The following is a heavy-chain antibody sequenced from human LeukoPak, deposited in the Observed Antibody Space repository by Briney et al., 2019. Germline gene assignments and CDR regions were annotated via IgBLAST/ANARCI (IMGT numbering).Heavy chain of an antibody. Sequence: SETLSLTCTVSGGSISSYYWSWTRQPAGKGLEWIGRIYTSGSTNYNPSFKSRVTMSVDTSKNQFSLKLSSVTAADTAVYYCARGGLVEYSNYRYYYYYYGMDVWGQGTTVTVSS. CDR1: GGSISSYY. CDR2: IYTSGST. CDR3: ARGGLVEYSNYRYYYYYYGMDV. D-gene: IGHD4-11*01. V-gene: IGHV4-4*07. J-gene: IGHJ6*02.